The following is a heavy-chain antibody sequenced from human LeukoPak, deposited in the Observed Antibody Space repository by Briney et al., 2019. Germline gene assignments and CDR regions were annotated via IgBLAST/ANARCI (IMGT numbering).Heavy chain of an antibody. CDR3: AREADYDILTGSSWFDP. D-gene: IGHD3-9*01. V-gene: IGHV4-34*01. CDR1: GGSFSGFY. CDR2: INHSGST. Sequence: PSETLSLTCAVYGGSFSGFYCSWIRQPPGKGLEWIGEINHSGSTNYNPSLKSRVTISVDTSKNQFSLKLSSVTAADTAVYYCAREADYDILTGSSWFDPWGQGTLVTVSS. J-gene: IGHJ5*02.